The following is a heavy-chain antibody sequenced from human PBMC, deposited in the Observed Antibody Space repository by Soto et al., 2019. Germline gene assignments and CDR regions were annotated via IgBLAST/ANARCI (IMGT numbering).Heavy chain of an antibody. CDR3: ARHSRRDGYKLKDAFDI. V-gene: IGHV4-39*01. CDR1: GGSISSSGYY. CDR2: IYYSGST. J-gene: IGHJ3*02. Sequence: SETLSFTCTVSGGSISSSGYYWGWIRQPPGKGLEGIGSIYYSGSTYYNPSLKSRVTISVDTSKKQLSLKLSCVTVADTAVYYWARHSRRDGYKLKDAFDILGQGTMVT. D-gene: IGHD5-12*01.